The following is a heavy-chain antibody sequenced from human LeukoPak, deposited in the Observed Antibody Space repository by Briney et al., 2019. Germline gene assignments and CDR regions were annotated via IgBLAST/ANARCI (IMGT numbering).Heavy chain of an antibody. D-gene: IGHD5-18*01. CDR1: GYTFTGYY. Sequence: EASVKVSCKASGYTFTGYYMHWVRQAPGQGLEWMGWIDPNSGGTNYAQKFQGWVTMTRDTSISTAYMELSRLRSDDTAVYYCARGYSYGYLAYWGQGTLATVSS. J-gene: IGHJ4*02. CDR2: IDPNSGGT. CDR3: ARGYSYGYLAY. V-gene: IGHV1-2*04.